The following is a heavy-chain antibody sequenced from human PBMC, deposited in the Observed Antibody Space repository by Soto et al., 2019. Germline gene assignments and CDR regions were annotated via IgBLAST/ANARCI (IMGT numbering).Heavy chain of an antibody. J-gene: IGHJ6*02. CDR2: IYYSGST. D-gene: IGHD3-3*01. V-gene: IGHV4-30-4*01. CDR3: ARDGTYYDFWSGYYNSPNYYGMDV. Sequence: PSETLSLTCTVSGGSIGSGDHYWSWIRQPPGKGLEWIGCIYYSGSTYYNPSPKSRVTISVDTSKNQFSLKLSSVTAADTAVYYCARDGTYYDFWSGYYNSPNYYGMDVWGQGTTVTVSS. CDR1: GGSIGSGDHY.